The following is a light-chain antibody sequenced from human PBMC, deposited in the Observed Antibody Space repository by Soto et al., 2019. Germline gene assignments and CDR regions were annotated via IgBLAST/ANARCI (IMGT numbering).Light chain of an antibody. CDR2: GAS. CDR1: QSVSSSY. CDR3: QQYGSAPPWT. J-gene: IGKJ1*01. V-gene: IGKV3-20*01. Sequence: IGLSQSPSTVSLSPGERATLSCRASQSVSSSYLAWYQQKHGQAPRLLIYGASSRATGIPDRFSGSGSGTDFTLTISRLEPEDFAVYYCQQYGSAPPWTFGQGTKV.